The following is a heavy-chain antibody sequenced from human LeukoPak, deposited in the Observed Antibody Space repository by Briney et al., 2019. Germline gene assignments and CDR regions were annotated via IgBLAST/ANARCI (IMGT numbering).Heavy chain of an antibody. Sequence: GASVKVSCRASGGTFSSYAISWVRQAPGQGLEWMGGIIPIFGTANYAQKFQGRVTITADESTSTAYMELSSLRSEDTAVYYCARDGPGGAFDIWGQGTMVTVSS. CDR3: ARDGPGGAFDI. D-gene: IGHD3-10*01. CDR2: IIPIFGTA. J-gene: IGHJ3*02. CDR1: GGTFSSYA. V-gene: IGHV1-69*13.